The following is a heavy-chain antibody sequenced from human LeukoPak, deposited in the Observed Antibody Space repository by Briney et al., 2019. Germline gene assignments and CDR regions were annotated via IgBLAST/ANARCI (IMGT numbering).Heavy chain of an antibody. Sequence: ASVKVSCKASGYTFTSYGISWVRQAPGQGLEWMGWISAYNGNTNYAQKLQGRVTTTTDTSTSTAYMELRSLRSDDTAVYYCARDGVGALKLPSDYWSQGTLVTVSS. D-gene: IGHD1-26*01. J-gene: IGHJ4*02. CDR3: ARDGVGALKLPSDY. V-gene: IGHV1-18*01. CDR2: ISAYNGNT. CDR1: GYTFTSYG.